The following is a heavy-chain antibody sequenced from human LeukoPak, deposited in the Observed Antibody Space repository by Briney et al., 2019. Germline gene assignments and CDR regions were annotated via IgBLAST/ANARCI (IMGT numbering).Heavy chain of an antibody. V-gene: IGHV3-7*01. Sequence: GGSLRLSCAASGFTFSTYWMAWVRQAPGKGLEWVANIKGDGSEKYHGDSVTGRFTISRDNAKNSLYLQMNSLRAEDTAIYYCASYRVSHGMDVWGRGTTVTVS. CDR2: IKGDGSEK. CDR1: GFTFSTYW. CDR3: ASYRVSHGMDV. D-gene: IGHD1-26*01. J-gene: IGHJ6*02.